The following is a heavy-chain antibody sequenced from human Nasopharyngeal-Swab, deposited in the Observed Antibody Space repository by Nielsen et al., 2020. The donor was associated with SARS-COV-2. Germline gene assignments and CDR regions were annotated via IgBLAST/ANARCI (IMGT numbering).Heavy chain of an antibody. D-gene: IGHD6-19*01. CDR3: ARSYSSGWGFFDY. Sequence: SETLSLTCAVYGGSFSGYYWSWIRQPPGKGLEWIGEINHSGSTNYNPSLKSRVTISVDTSKNQFSLKLGSVTAADTAVYYCARSYSSGWGFFDYWGQGTLVTVSS. CDR2: INHSGST. J-gene: IGHJ4*02. CDR1: GGSFSGYY. V-gene: IGHV4-34*01.